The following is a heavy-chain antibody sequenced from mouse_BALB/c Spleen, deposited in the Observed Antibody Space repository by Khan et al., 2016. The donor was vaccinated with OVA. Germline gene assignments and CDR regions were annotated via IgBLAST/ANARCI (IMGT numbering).Heavy chain of an antibody. CDR2: INPTNGGT. CDR3: ARASHYYGNSNQAWFAY. V-gene: IGHV1S81*02. CDR1: GYTFPNFY. J-gene: IGHJ3*01. Sequence: QVQLQQSGAELVKPGASVKLSCKASGYTFPNFYMYWVRQRPGQGLEWIGQINPTNGGTNFNEKFKTKATLTVDKSSRTAYKQLSSLTSEDSAVYYGARASHYYGNSNQAWFAYWGQGTLVTVSA. D-gene: IGHD2-1*01.